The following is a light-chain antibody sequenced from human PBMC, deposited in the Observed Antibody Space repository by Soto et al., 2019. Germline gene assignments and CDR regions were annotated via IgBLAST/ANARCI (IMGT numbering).Light chain of an antibody. Sequence: IQLTQSPPSLSATVGDRVTITCRASQTIDSYLNWFQQKPGMAPKLLIYAASKLQSGVPSRFRGSGSGTDFTLTIDTLQPDDFASYYCQQTRSGITFGQGSRLEI. V-gene: IGKV1-39*01. CDR3: QQTRSGIT. CDR2: AAS. CDR1: QTIDSY. J-gene: IGKJ5*01.